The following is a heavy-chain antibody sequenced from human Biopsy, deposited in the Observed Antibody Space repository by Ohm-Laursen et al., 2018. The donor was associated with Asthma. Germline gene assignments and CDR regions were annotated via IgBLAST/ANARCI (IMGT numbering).Heavy chain of an antibody. CDR2: VYYSGST. CDR3: ARGVDRVTGLLDHFDS. V-gene: IGHV4-59*02. J-gene: IGHJ4*02. CDR1: GGSVNNFY. D-gene: IGHD2-21*02. Sequence: ETLSLTCTVSGGSVNNFYWSWIRQPPGEGLESIGHVYYSGSTNYNPSLKSRVTISIGASKNQFSLKLTSVTAADTAVYYCARGVDRVTGLLDHFDSWGQGTLVTVSS.